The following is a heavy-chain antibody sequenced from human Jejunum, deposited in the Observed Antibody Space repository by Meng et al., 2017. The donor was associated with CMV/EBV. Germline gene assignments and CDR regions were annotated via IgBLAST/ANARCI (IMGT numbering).Heavy chain of an antibody. CDR2: VSGSGATT. CDR3: AKEGYSNDLDY. D-gene: IGHD4-11*01. J-gene: IGHJ4*02. V-gene: IGHV3-23*01. CDR1: GFTFSSYA. Sequence: AASGFTFSSYALSWVRQAPGEGLEWVSTVSGSGATTYYADSVKGRFTVSRDNSKNTLYLQMNSLRGDDTAIYYCAKEGYSNDLDYWGQGTLVTVSS.